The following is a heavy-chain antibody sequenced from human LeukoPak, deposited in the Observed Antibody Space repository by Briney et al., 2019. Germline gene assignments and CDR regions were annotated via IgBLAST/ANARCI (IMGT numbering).Heavy chain of an antibody. Sequence: GGSLRLSCAASGFTFTTYSMNWVRQAPGKGLEWVSYISSSSSTIYYADSVKGRFTISRDSAKNSLYLQMNSLRAEDTAVYYCARGSTYYDSSGQVPFDYWGQGTLVTVSS. CDR1: GFTFTTYS. J-gene: IGHJ4*02. V-gene: IGHV3-48*01. CDR2: ISSSSSTI. CDR3: ARGSTYYDSSGQVPFDY. D-gene: IGHD3-22*01.